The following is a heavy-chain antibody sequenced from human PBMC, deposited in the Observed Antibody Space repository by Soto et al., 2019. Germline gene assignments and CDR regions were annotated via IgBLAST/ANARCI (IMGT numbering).Heavy chain of an antibody. V-gene: IGHV6-1*01. CDR3: ARDRYSNTYFDH. J-gene: IGHJ4*02. Sequence: SQTLSLTCASTGDSVPINSAAWNWIRQSPSRGLEWLGRTYYRSNWYHDYAVSVRSRITINPDTSKNQFSLQLNSVTPDDTAVYFCARDRYSNTYFDHWGQGTLVTV. D-gene: IGHD4-4*01. CDR1: GDSVPINSAA. CDR2: TYYRSNWYH.